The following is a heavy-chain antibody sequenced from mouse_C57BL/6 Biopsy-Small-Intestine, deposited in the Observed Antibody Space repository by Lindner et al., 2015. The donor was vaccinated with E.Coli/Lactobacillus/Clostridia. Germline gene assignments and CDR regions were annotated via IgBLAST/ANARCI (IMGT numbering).Heavy chain of an antibody. D-gene: IGHD2-1*01. J-gene: IGHJ4*01. V-gene: IGHV1-47*01. CDR2: FHPYKDDI. CDR3: TRGYGKSRGAMDH. Sequence: VQLQESGAELVKPGASVKMSCKASGYTFTTYPIEWMKQNHGKSLEWIGNFHPYKDDIKYNEKFKGKATLTVEKSSSTVFLELSRLTSDDSAVYYCTRGYGKSRGAMDHWGQGTSVTVSS. CDR1: GYTFTTYP.